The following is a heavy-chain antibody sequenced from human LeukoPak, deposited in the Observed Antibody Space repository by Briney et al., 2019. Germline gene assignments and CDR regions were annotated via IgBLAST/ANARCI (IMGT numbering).Heavy chain of an antibody. CDR3: ARPSGDYGDY. V-gene: IGHV4-59*08. CDR1: GGSISSYY. J-gene: IGHJ4*02. Sequence: PSETLSLTCTVSGGSISSYYWSWIRQPPGKGLEWIGYIYYSGSTNYNPSLKSRVTISVDTSKNQFSLKLSPVTAADTAVYYCARPSGDYGDYWGQGTLVAVSS. CDR2: IYYSGST. D-gene: IGHD3-10*01.